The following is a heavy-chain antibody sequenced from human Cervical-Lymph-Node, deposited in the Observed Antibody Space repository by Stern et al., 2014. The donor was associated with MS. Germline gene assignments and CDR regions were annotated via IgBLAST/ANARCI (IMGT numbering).Heavy chain of an antibody. J-gene: IGHJ4*02. V-gene: IGHV3-30*18. CDR3: AKGPGMYTSDWYADY. Sequence: VQLVESGGGVVQPGRSLRLSCAASGFTFSNYGMHWVRQAPGRGLEWVAIVSYDGSREYYTDSVKGRFTISRDNFRHTLYLQMNSLRAEDTAVYYCAKGPGMYTSDWYADYWGQGTLVTVSS. CDR1: GFTFSNYG. D-gene: IGHD6-19*01. CDR2: VSYDGSRE.